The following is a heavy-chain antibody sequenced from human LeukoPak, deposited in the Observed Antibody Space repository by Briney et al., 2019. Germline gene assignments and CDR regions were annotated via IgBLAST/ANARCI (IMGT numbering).Heavy chain of an antibody. D-gene: IGHD3-9*01. CDR3: AKDPRNILTGDYDDFDI. J-gene: IGHJ3*02. V-gene: IGHV1-46*01. CDR1: GYTFSNYC. CDR2: LNPTYDIP. Sequence: GASVKLSCKASGYTFSNYCMHWVRQAPGQGLEWMGILNPTYDIPIYAQTFEGRVTMTRDMSTSTVYMELSTLTSDDTAVYFCAKDPRNILTGDYDDFDIWGQGTMVIVSS.